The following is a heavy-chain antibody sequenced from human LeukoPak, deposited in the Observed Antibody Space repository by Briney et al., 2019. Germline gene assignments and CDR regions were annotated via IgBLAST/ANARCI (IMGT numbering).Heavy chain of an antibody. Sequence: ASVKVSCKASGYTFTSYYIHWVRQAPGQGLEWMGIISPSGDSTTYAQKFQGRVTMTRDTSTSTVYMELSSLRAEDTAVYYCAKEYCGGGRCNDDFFDYWGQGTLVTVSS. CDR1: GYTFTSYY. CDR3: AKEYCGGGRCNDDFFDY. D-gene: IGHD2-15*01. J-gene: IGHJ4*02. CDR2: ISPSGDST. V-gene: IGHV1-46*01.